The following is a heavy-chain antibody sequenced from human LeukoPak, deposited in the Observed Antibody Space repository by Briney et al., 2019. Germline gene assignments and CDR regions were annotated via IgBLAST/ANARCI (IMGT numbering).Heavy chain of an antibody. CDR2: INHSGSI. V-gene: IGHV4-34*01. CDR3: ARRMGRRFGERYYYYHYMDV. CDR1: GGSFSGYY. D-gene: IGHD3-10*01. J-gene: IGHJ6*03. Sequence: SSETMSLPCAVFGGSFSGYYWSWIRQPPGKGLEWIGEINHSGSINYNSSLKSRVTISVDTSKNQFSLKLSSVTAADTAVYYCARRMGRRFGERYYYYHYMDVWGKGTTVTISS.